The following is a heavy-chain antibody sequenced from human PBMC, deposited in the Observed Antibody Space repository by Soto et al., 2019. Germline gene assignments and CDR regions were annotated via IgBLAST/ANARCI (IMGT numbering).Heavy chain of an antibody. CDR3: ARSTGGYSYGFGWFDP. CDR2: IDYRGNT. CDR1: GGSISSSIYY. J-gene: IGHJ5*02. Sequence: SETLSLTCTVSGGSISSSIYYWGWIRQPPGKGLEWIGSIDYRGNTYYSASLKSRVTISVDTSKNQFSLKLNSVTAADTAVYYCARSTGGYSYGFGWFDPWGQGTLVTVSS. V-gene: IGHV4-39*01. D-gene: IGHD5-18*01.